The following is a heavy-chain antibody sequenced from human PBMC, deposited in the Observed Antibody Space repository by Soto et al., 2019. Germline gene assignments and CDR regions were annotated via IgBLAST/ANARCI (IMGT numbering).Heavy chain of an antibody. V-gene: IGHV3-23*01. D-gene: IGHD1-7*01. J-gene: IGHJ3*01. Sequence: EVQLLESGGGLVQPGGSLRLSCAASGFTFSSYAMSWVRQAPGKGLEWVSAISGSGGSTYYADSVKGRFTISRDNSKNTVYLQIDSLRAEDTAVYYCARSLPGTYGAFDLWGQGTMVTVSS. CDR2: ISGSGGST. CDR3: ARSLPGTYGAFDL. CDR1: GFTFSSYA.